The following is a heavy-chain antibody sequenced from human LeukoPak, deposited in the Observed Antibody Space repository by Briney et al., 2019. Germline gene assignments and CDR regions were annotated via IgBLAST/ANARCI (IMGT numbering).Heavy chain of an antibody. D-gene: IGHD5-18*01. Sequence: ASVKVSCKASGGTFSSYAISWVRQAPGQGLEWMGRIIPIFGTANYAQKFQGRVTITTDESTSTAYMELSSLRSEGTAVYYCARRYSYPDAFDIWGQGTMVTVSS. J-gene: IGHJ3*02. CDR2: IIPIFGTA. CDR1: GGTFSSYA. V-gene: IGHV1-69*05. CDR3: ARRYSYPDAFDI.